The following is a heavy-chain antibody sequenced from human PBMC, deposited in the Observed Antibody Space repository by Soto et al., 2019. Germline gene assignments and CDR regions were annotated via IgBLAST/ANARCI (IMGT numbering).Heavy chain of an antibody. CDR1: GFTFSSYG. CDR2: IWYDGSNK. V-gene: IGHV3-33*01. Sequence: QVQLVESGGGVVQPGRSLRLSCAASGFTFSSYGMHWVRQAPGKGLEWVAVIWYDGSNKYYADSVKGRFTISRDNSKNTLYLQMNSLRAEDTAVYYCARAQFRRKGALDYWGQGTLVTVSS. J-gene: IGHJ4*02. CDR3: ARAQFRRKGALDY.